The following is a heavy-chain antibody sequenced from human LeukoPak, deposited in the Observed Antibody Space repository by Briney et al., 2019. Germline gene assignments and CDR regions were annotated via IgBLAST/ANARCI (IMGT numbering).Heavy chain of an antibody. CDR1: GFTFSSYD. V-gene: IGHV3-30*02. D-gene: IGHD6-19*01. CDR2: IRYE. Sequence: PGGSLRLSCAASGFTFSSYDIHWVRQAPGKGLEWVAFIRYEYYADSVRGRFTISRDNSKNTLYLQMNSLRAEDTAVYFCAKGSKAVLFTRDHYMDVWGKGTAVTISS. CDR3: AKGSKAVLFTRDHYMDV. J-gene: IGHJ6*03.